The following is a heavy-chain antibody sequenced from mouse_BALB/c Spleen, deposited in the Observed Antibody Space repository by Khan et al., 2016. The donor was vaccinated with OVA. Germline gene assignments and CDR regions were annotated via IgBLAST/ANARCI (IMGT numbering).Heavy chain of an antibody. CDR3: ARGVWCSYFAFDY. J-gene: IGHJ4*01. Sequence: VELVESGPGLVTPSQTLSITCTVSGFSLTDYGVSWIRQTPGKGPEWMGYILGGDSTYYNSALKSRMSINNDNSTTQDFLNMISLQTADAALYYSARGVWCSYFAFDYWGQGTSVTVSA. CDR1: GFSLTDYG. CDR2: ILGGDST. D-gene: IGHD1-1*02. V-gene: IGHV2-6-5*01.